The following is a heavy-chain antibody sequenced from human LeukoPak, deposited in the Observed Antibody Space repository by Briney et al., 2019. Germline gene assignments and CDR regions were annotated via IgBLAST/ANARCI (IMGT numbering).Heavy chain of an antibody. CDR1: GFTVSSNY. J-gene: IGHJ4*02. D-gene: IGHD3-10*01. Sequence: GGSLRLSCAASGFTVSSNYMSWVRQAPGKGLEWVSVIYSGGSTYYADSVKGRFTISRDNSKNTLYLQMNSLRAEDTAVYYCASILRSSSGYYFDYWGQGTLATVSS. CDR2: IYSGGST. V-gene: IGHV3-66*01. CDR3: ASILRSSSGYYFDY.